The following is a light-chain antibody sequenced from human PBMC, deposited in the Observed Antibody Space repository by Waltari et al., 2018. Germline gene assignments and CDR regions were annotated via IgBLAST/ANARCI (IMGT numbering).Light chain of an antibody. V-gene: IGKV3-20*01. CDR3: QQSATTPWT. CDR1: QSVGNNY. CDR2: GTS. Sequence: ELELPQSQGPLPLSPGERATLSCRASQSVGNNYLAWYQQKTGQAPRLLIRGTSSRDTGISDRFSGRGSGTDFTLTISRLEPEDFAVYYCQQSATTPWTFGQGTKVEIK. J-gene: IGKJ1*01.